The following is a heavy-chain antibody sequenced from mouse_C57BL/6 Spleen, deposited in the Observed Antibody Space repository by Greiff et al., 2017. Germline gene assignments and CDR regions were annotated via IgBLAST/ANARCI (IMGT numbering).Heavy chain of an antibody. CDR1: GYAFSSYW. D-gene: IGHD2-3*01. V-gene: IGHV1-80*01. CDR2: IYPGDGDT. Sequence: VQVVESGAELVKPGASVKISCKASGYAFSSYWMNWVKQRPGKGLEWIGQIYPGDGDTNYNGKFKGKATLTADKSSSTAYMQLSSLTSEDSAVYFCARWGYYEGFYAMDYWGQGTSVTVSS. CDR3: ARWGYYEGFYAMDY. J-gene: IGHJ4*01.